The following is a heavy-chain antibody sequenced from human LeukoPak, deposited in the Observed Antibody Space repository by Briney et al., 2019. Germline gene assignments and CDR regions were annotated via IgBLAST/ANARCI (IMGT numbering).Heavy chain of an antibody. V-gene: IGHV3-23*01. CDR3: AKERSLEWLIYGFNDY. J-gene: IGHJ4*02. D-gene: IGHD3-3*01. Sequence: GGSLRLSCAASGFTFSSYAMSWVRQAPGKGLEWVSDISGSGGSTYYADSVKGRFTISRDNSKNTLYLQMNSLRAEDTAVYYCAKERSLEWLIYGFNDYGGQGTLVTVSS. CDR1: GFTFSSYA. CDR2: ISGSGGST.